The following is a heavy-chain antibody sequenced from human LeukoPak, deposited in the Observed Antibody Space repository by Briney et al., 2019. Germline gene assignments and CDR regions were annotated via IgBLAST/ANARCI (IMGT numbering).Heavy chain of an antibody. J-gene: IGHJ4*02. CDR3: ARDARRYCSSTSCHPDY. Sequence: ASVKVSCKASGYTFTSYGISWVRQAPGQGLEWMGWISAYNGNTNYAQKLQGRVTMTTDTATRTAYMELRSLRSDDTAVYYCARDARRYCSSTSCHPDYWGQGTLVTVSS. CDR2: ISAYNGNT. V-gene: IGHV1-18*01. CDR1: GYTFTSYG. D-gene: IGHD2-2*01.